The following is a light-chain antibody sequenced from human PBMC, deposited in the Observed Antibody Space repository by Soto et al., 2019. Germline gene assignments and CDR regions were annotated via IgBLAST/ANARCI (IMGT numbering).Light chain of an antibody. J-gene: IGLJ2*01. CDR3: QSYDRSLSSPVV. V-gene: IGLV1-40*01. Sequence: QSVLTQPPSVSGAPGQRVTISCTGSSSNIGAGYDVHWYQQFPGTAPKLLIYGNSNRPSGVPDRFSGSKSGTSASLAITGLQAEDEADYYCQSYDRSLSSPVVFGGGTKLTVL. CDR2: GNS. CDR1: SSNIGAGYD.